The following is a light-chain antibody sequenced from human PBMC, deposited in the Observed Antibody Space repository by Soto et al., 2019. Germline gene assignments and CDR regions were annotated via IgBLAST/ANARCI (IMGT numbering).Light chain of an antibody. CDR3: SSYTSSSTSWV. V-gene: IGLV2-14*01. J-gene: IGLJ3*02. Sequence: QSALTQPASVSGSPGQSITISCTGTSSDVGGYNYVSWYQQHPGKAPKLMIFDVSSRPSGVSNRFSGSKSGNTASLTISGLQAEDEAHYFCSSYTSSSTSWVFGGGTQLTVL. CDR1: SSDVGGYNY. CDR2: DVS.